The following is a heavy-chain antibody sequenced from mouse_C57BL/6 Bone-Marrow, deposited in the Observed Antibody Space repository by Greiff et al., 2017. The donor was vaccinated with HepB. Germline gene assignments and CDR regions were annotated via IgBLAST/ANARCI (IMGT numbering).Heavy chain of an antibody. D-gene: IGHD2-1*01. CDR2: ISSGGSYT. CDR1: GFTFSSYG. J-gene: IGHJ3*01. V-gene: IGHV5-6*01. CDR3: ARHDPYGNSWFAY. Sequence: EVKLMESGGDLVKPGGSLKLSCAASGFTFSSYGMSWVRQTPDKRLEWVATISSGGSYTYYQDSVKGRFTISRDNAKNTLYLQMSSLKSEDTAMYYCARHDPYGNSWFAYWGQGTLVTVSA.